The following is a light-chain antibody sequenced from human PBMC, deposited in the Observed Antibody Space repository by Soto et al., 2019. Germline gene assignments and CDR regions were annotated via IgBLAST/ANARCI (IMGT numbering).Light chain of an antibody. J-gene: IGKJ1*01. V-gene: IGKV3-20*01. CDR3: QQYGSSQWT. CDR2: GAS. Sequence: EVVLTQSPGTLSLSPGERATLSCRASQSISSSYLALYQQKPGQPPRLLIYGASSRATGIPDRFSGSGSGTDFTLTVSRLEPEDFAVYYCQQYGSSQWTFGQGTKVDIK. CDR1: QSISSSY.